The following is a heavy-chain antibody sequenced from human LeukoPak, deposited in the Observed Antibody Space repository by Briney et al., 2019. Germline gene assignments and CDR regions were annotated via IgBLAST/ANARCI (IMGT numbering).Heavy chain of an antibody. J-gene: IGHJ4*02. V-gene: IGHV3-23*01. CDR3: AKDSSGWYRDYFDY. CDR1: GFTFSYYS. CDR2: ISGSGGST. D-gene: IGHD6-19*01. Sequence: GGSLRLSCAASGFTFSYYSMHCVRAAPGKGVERVSAISGSGGSTYYADSVKGRFTISRDNSKNMLYLQMNSLRAEDTAVYYCAKDSSGWYRDYFDYWGQGTLVTVSS.